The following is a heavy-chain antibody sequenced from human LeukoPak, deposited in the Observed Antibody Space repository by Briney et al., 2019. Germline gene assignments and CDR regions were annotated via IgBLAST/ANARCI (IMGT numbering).Heavy chain of an antibody. V-gene: IGHV3-74*01. J-gene: IGHJ6*03. CDR3: VRDSSYYMDV. Sequence: QPGGSLRLSCAASGFTFSNYWMDWVRQVPGKGLVWVSRINIDGSNTIYADSVKGRFTISRDNAKNTLYLQMNSLRAEDTAIYYCVRDSSYYMDVWGKGTTVTVSS. CDR1: GFTFSNYW. D-gene: IGHD1-7*01. CDR2: INIDGSNT.